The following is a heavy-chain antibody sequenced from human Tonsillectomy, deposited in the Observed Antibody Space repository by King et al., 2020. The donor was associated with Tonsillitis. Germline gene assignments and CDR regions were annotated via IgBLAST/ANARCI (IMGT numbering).Heavy chain of an antibody. J-gene: IGHJ3*02. D-gene: IGHD6-19*01. CDR2: ISSSGSTI. CDR3: ARVWGGSIAVGGAAFDI. V-gene: IGHV3-48*03. Sequence: VQLVESGGGLVQPGGSLRLSCAASGCTFSSYEMNWGRQAPGKGLEWVSYISSSGSTIYYAVTVKGRFTISRDNAKNSLYLQMNSLRAEDTAVYYCARVWGGSIAVGGAAFDIWGQGTMVTVSS. CDR1: GCTFSSYE.